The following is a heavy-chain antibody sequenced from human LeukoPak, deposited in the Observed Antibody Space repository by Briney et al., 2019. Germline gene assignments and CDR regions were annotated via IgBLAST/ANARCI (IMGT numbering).Heavy chain of an antibody. CDR2: IKSKTDGGTT. Sequence: KSGGSLRLSCAASGFTFSNAWMSWVRQAPGKGLEWVGRIKSKTDGGTTDYAAPVKGRFTISRDDSQRIAYLQMNSLKTEDTAVYYCTREQGGAIDYWGQGTLVTVSS. V-gene: IGHV3-15*01. D-gene: IGHD1-26*01. CDR1: GFTFSNAW. CDR3: TREQGGAIDY. J-gene: IGHJ4*02.